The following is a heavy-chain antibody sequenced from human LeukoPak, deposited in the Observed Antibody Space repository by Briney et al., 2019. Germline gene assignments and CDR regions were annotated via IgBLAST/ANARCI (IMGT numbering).Heavy chain of an antibody. CDR1: GYTFTGYY. V-gene: IGHV1-2*06. CDR3: ARVGDGLNDGFDI. J-gene: IGHJ3*02. D-gene: IGHD5-24*01. Sequence: ASVKVSCKASGYTFTGYYMNWVRQAPGQGLEWMGRINPNTGGTNYAQNFQGSVTMTSDTSITTVYMELSRLRSDDMAVYYCARVGDGLNDGFDIWGQGTMVTVSS. CDR2: INPNTGGT.